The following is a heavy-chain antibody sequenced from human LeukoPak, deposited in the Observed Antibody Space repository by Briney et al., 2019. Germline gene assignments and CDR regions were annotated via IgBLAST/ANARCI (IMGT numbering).Heavy chain of an antibody. CDR2: ISWNSGSI. D-gene: IGHD6-13*01. CDR3: ARDGSIAAPFDY. Sequence: GGSLRLSCAASGFTFSTYAMHWVRHAPGKGLEWVSGISWNSGSIGYADSVKGRFTISRDNAKNSLYLQMNSLRAEDTAVYYCARDGSIAAPFDYWGQGTLVTVSS. V-gene: IGHV3-9*01. J-gene: IGHJ4*02. CDR1: GFTFSTYA.